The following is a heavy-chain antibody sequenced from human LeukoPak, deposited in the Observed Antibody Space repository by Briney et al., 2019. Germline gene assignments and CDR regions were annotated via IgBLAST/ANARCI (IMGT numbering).Heavy chain of an antibody. Sequence: PGGSLRLSCVASGFSFTTYSMNWVRQAPGKGLEWVGRTRNKAHSYTTEYAASVKGRFTISRDDSKNSLYLQMNSLKTEDTAVYYCARTGCSGGSCFLDYWGQGTRVTVSS. CDR1: GFSFTTYS. CDR2: TRNKAHSYTT. J-gene: IGHJ4*02. CDR3: ARTGCSGGSCFLDY. V-gene: IGHV3-72*01. D-gene: IGHD2-15*01.